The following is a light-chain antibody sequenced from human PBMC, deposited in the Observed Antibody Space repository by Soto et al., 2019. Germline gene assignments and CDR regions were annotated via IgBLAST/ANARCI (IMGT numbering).Light chain of an antibody. CDR2: DTA. CDR1: SGVVTRGHF. Sequence: QTVVTQEPSLTVSPGGTVTLTCGSSSGVVTRGHFPYWFQQKPGQAPMTLIYDTASKHSWTPARFSGSLLGGKAALTLAGAQTDDEADYYCLLSYSGTNWVFGGGTKVTVL. V-gene: IGLV7-46*01. J-gene: IGLJ3*02. CDR3: LLSYSGTNWV.